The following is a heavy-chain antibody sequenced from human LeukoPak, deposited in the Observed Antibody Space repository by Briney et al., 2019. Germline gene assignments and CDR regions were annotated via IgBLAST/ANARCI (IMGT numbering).Heavy chain of an antibody. J-gene: IGHJ6*02. D-gene: IGHD2-2*01. CDR3: ARDIVVVPAARARVHYYGMDV. CDR1: GGTFSSYA. Sequence: ASVKVSCKASGGTFSSYAISWVRQAPGQGLEWMGWISAYNGNTNYAQKLQGRVTMTTDTSTSTAYMELRSLRSDDTAVYYCARDIVVVPAARARVHYYGMDVWGQGTTVTVSS. CDR2: ISAYNGNT. V-gene: IGHV1-18*01.